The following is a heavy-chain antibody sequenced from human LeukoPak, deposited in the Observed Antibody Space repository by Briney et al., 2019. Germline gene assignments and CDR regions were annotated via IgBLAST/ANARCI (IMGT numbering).Heavy chain of an antibody. CDR1: GYSFTSYP. J-gene: IGHJ4*02. V-gene: IGHV1-8*01. CDR2: MNPVSGNA. Sequence: ASVKVSCKTSGYSFTSYPISWVRQAPGQGLEWMGWMNPVSGNAGSAQKFQGRVTLTRDTSISTAYMEVSSLRSDDTAFYYCARAPMGTAALYWGQGTLVTVSS. D-gene: IGHD2-2*01. CDR3: ARAPMGTAALY.